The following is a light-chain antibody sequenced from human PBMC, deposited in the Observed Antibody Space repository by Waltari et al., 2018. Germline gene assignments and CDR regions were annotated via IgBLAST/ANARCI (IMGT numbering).Light chain of an antibody. V-gene: IGLV1-51*01. Sequence: QSVLTQPPSVSAAPGQKVTISCSGSSSNIGNNYVSWYQQLPGAAPKLLICDNNKRPAVIPDLFSGSQSGTSATLGITGLQTGDEADYYCGTWDSSLSATVFGGGTKLTVL. CDR2: DNN. CDR1: SSNIGNNY. CDR3: GTWDSSLSATV. J-gene: IGLJ2*01.